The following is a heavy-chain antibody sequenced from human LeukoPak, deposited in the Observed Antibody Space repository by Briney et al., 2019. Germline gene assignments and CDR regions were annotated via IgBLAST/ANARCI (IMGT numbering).Heavy chain of an antibody. D-gene: IGHD2-2*01. CDR3: AKDRKVGCSSTSCYAPFAFDI. J-gene: IGHJ3*02. V-gene: IGHV3-23*01. Sequence: GGSLRLSCAASGFTFSSYAMSWVRQAPGKGLEWVSAISGSSGSTYYADSVKGRFTISRDNSKNTLYLQMNSLRAEDTAVYYCAKDRKVGCSSTSCYAPFAFDIWGQGTMVTVSS. CDR1: GFTFSSYA. CDR2: ISGSSGST.